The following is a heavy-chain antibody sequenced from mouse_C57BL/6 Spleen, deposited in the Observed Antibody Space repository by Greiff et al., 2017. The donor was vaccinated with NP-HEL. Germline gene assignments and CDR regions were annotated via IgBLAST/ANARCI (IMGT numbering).Heavy chain of an antibody. CDR2: IYPGDGDT. Sequence: VQLQQSGAELVKPGASVKISCKASGYAFSSYWMNWVKQRPGKGLEWIGQIYPGDGDTNYNGKFKGKATLTADKSSSTAYMQLSSLTSEDSAVYFCARFTTVEYYFDYWGQGTTLTVSS. V-gene: IGHV1-80*01. CDR1: GYAFSSYW. D-gene: IGHD1-1*01. CDR3: ARFTTVEYYFDY. J-gene: IGHJ2*01.